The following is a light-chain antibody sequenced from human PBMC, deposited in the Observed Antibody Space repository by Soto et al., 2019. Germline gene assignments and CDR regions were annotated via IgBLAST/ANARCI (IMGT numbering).Light chain of an antibody. CDR1: SGDIASNS. Sequence: FMLTQPHSVSESPGKTVIISCTRSSGDIASNSVQWYQQRPGSAPTTVIYEDNQRPSGVPDRFSGSTDGSSNSASLTISGLQTEDEADYFCQSYDSNTVVFGGGTKLTVL. CDR2: EDN. CDR3: QSYDSNTVV. J-gene: IGLJ2*01. V-gene: IGLV6-57*04.